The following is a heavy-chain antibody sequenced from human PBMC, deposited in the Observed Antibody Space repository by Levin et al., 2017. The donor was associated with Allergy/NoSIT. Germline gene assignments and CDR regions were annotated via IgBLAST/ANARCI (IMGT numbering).Heavy chain of an antibody. J-gene: IGHJ5*02. Sequence: SPTLSLTCAVYGGSFSGYYWSWIRQPPGKGLEWIGEINHSGSTNYNPSLKSRVTISVDTSKNQFSLKLSSVTAADTAVYYCARGDSSSWSHPPNWFDPWGQGTLVTVSS. D-gene: IGHD6-13*01. CDR3: ARGDSSSWSHPPNWFDP. CDR2: INHSGST. CDR1: GGSFSGYY. V-gene: IGHV4-34*01.